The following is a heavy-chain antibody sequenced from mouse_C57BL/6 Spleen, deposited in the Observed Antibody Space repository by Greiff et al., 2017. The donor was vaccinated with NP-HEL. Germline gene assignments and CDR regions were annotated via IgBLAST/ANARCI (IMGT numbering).Heavy chain of an antibody. CDR3: VMIYYDYDGYFDV. J-gene: IGHJ1*03. V-gene: IGHV10-3*01. Sequence: DVHLVESGGGLVQPKGSLKLSCAASGFTFNTYAMHWVRQAPGKGLEWVARIRRKSSNYATYYADSVKDRFTISRDDSQSMLYLQMNNLKTEDTAMYYCVMIYYDYDGYFDVWGTGTTVTVSS. CDR2: IRRKSSNYAT. D-gene: IGHD2-4*01. CDR1: GFTFNTYA.